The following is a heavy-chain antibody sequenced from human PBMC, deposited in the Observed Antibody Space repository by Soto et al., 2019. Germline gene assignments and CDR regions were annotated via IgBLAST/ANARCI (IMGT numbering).Heavy chain of an antibody. D-gene: IGHD6-19*01. V-gene: IGHV3-49*04. Sequence: CLRRSGAFSGFARGDYSVSWVLHAPGKGLEGVGFIGGKGYGMTTEYTASVKGRFTISKDDSKGIAYLQMNSLKTADTAVYYCVRAGGSDWGYYFDQWGQGILVTVSS. CDR3: VRAGGSDWGYYFDQ. CDR1: GFARGDYS. CDR2: IGGKGYGMTT. J-gene: IGHJ4*02.